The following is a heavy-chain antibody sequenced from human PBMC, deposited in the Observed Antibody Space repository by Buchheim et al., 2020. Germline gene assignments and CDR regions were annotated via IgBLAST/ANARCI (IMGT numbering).Heavy chain of an antibody. D-gene: IGHD3-22*01. J-gene: IGHJ4*02. V-gene: IGHV4-59*01. Sequence: QVQLQESGPGLVEPSETLSLTCTVSGVSISDYYWSWIRQPPGKGLEWIGYLYNSGSTNFNHSLKSRVTISVDTSKNQFSLNLSSVTAADTAVYYWAGDYFDGSGYSDYWGQGTL. CDR1: GVSISDYY. CDR3: AGDYFDGSGYSDY. CDR2: LYNSGST.